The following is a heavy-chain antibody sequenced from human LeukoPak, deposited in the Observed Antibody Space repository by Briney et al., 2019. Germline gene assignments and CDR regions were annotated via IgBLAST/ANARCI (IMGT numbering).Heavy chain of an antibody. D-gene: IGHD5-18*01. J-gene: IGHJ4*02. CDR3: ARDLHGYSYGYFDY. CDR1: GFTFSSYA. Sequence: GGSLRLSCAASGFTFSSYAMHWVRQAPGKGLEWVVVISYDGSNNYYADSVKGRFTISRDNSENTLYLHMNSLRAEDTVLYYCARDLHGYSYGYFDYWGQGTLVTVSS. CDR2: ISYDGSNN. V-gene: IGHV3-30-3*01.